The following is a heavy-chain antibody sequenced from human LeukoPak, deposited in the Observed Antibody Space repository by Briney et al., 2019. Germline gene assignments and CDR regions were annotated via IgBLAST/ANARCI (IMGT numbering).Heavy chain of an antibody. CDR3: ARDTMYSSGRVVDH. J-gene: IGHJ4*02. Sequence: PSETLSLTCAVSGGYISTGTYYWIWIRQPAGKGPEWIGRIHASGSTNYNPSLKSRVSISVDFSTNQFSLRLSSVTAADTAMYYCARDTMYSSGRVVDHWGPGTVVTVSS. CDR2: IHASGST. D-gene: IGHD3-22*01. CDR1: GGYISTGTYY. V-gene: IGHV4-61*02.